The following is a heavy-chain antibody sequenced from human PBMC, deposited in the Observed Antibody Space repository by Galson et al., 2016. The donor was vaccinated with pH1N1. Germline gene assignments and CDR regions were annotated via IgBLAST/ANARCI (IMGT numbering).Heavy chain of an antibody. CDR2: IKQDGSEK. D-gene: IGHD6-6*01. V-gene: IGHV3-7*01. CDR1: GFTFRDYL. Sequence: SLRLSCAASGFTFRDYLMSWARQAPGKGLEWVANIKQDGSEKYYVDSVKGRFTISRDNAKSSLYLQMISLRAEDTAVYYCARAIGSSSPYWGQGALVTVSS. J-gene: IGHJ4*02. CDR3: ARAIGSSSPY.